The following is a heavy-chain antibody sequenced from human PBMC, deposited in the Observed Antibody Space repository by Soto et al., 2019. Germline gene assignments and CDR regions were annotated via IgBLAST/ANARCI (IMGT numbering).Heavy chain of an antibody. D-gene: IGHD2-15*01. CDR1: GFTFSSYA. Sequence: GGSLRLSCAASGFTFSSYAMSWVRQAPGKGLEWVSAISGSGGSTYYADSVKGRFTISRDNSKNTLYLQMNSLRAEDTAVYYRAKDRGGYCSGGSCYADFDYWGQGALVTVSS. CDR2: ISGSGGST. CDR3: AKDRGGYCSGGSCYADFDY. V-gene: IGHV3-23*01. J-gene: IGHJ4*02.